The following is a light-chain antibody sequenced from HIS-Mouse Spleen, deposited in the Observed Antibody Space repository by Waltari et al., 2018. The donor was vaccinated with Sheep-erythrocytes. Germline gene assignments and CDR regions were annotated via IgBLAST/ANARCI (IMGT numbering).Light chain of an antibody. CDR3: QQYDNLPLT. CDR1: QDISNY. V-gene: IGKV1-33*01. CDR2: DAS. J-gene: IGKJ4*01. Sequence: DIQMTQSPSSLSASVGDRVTITCQASQDISNYLNWYQQKPGKAPKLRIYDASNLETGVPSRFSGSGSGTDFTFTISSLQPDDIATYYCQQYDNLPLTFGGGTKVEIK.